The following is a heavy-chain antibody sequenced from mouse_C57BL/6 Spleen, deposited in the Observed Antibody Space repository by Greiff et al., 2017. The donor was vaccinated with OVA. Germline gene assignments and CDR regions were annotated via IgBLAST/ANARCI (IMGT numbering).Heavy chain of an antibody. CDR3: TRVLLTYYSNYHGAMDY. CDR1: GYTFSSYA. V-gene: IGHV5-9-1*02. Sequence: EVKLVESGAGLVKPGGSLKLSCAASGYTFSSYAMSWVRQTPEKRLEWVAYISSGGDYIYYADTVKGRFTISTDNARNTLYLQMSSLTSEDTAMYYCTRVLLTYYSNYHGAMDYWGQGTSVTVSS. J-gene: IGHJ4*01. D-gene: IGHD2-5*01. CDR2: ISSGGDYI.